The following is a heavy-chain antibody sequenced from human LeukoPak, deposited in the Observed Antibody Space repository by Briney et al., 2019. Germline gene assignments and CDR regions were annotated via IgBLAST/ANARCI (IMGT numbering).Heavy chain of an antibody. V-gene: IGHV4-39*02. CDR1: GGSISTSSYY. J-gene: IGHJ4*02. D-gene: IGHD6-19*01. Sequence: SETLSLTCTVSGGSISTSSYYWGWIRQPPGKGLEWIGSIYYSGSTYYNPSLKSRVTISVDTSKNQFSLKLSSVTAADTAVYYCARDSKQWLVDYWGQGTLVTVSS. CDR3: ARDSKQWLVDY. CDR2: IYYSGST.